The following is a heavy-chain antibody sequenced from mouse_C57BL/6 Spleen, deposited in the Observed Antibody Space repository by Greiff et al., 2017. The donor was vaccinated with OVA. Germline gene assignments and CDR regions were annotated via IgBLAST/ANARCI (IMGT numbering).Heavy chain of an antibody. CDR2: ISSGGDYI. Sequence: EVQLVESGEGLVKPGGSLKLSCAASGFTFSSYAMSWVRQTPEKRLEWVAYISSGGDYIYYADTVKGRFTISRDNARNTLYLQMSSLKSEDTAMYYCTRDSYGSSSGYYFDYWGQGTTLTVSS. J-gene: IGHJ2*01. CDR3: TRDSYGSSSGYYFDY. CDR1: GFTFSSYA. D-gene: IGHD1-1*01. V-gene: IGHV5-9-1*02.